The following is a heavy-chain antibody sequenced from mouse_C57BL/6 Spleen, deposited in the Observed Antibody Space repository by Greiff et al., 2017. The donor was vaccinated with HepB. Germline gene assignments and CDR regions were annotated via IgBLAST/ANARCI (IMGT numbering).Heavy chain of an antibody. V-gene: IGHV5-6*01. CDR1: GFTFSSYG. CDR2: ISSGGSYT. Sequence: VQLKESGGDLVKPGGSLKLSCAASGFTFSSYGMSWVRQTPDKRLEWVATISSGGSYTYYPDSVKGRFTISRDNAKNTLYLQMSSLKSEDTAMYYCARDGTYWGQGTSVTVSS. D-gene: IGHD4-1*01. CDR3: ARDGTY. J-gene: IGHJ4*01.